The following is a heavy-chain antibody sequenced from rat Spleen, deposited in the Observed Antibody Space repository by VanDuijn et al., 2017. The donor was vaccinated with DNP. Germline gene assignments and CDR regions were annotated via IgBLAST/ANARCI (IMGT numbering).Heavy chain of an antibody. CDR1: GFNFNNNW. CDR3: VREDKGVDA. Sequence: EVKLVESGGGLVQPGRSLKLSCAASGFNFNNNWMGWVRQAPGKGLEWIGEINKDSRTIKYSPSLKDKFTFSRDNVQNTLYLQMSKLGSEDTAIYYCVREDKGVDAWGQGASVTVSS. CDR2: INKDSRTI. D-gene: IGHD4-3*01. J-gene: IGHJ4*01. V-gene: IGHV4-2*01.